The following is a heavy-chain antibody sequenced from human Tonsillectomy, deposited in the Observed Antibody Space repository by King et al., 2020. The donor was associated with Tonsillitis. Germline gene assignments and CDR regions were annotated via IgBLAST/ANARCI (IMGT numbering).Heavy chain of an antibody. D-gene: IGHD4-23*01. CDR3: ARDDGGSSENAFDI. V-gene: IGHV1-2*02. CDR2: CNPDTGGT. J-gene: IGHJ3*02. Sequence: VQLVESGAEVKKPGASVKVSCKASGYTFGGFYYHWVRQAPGHGLEWMGWCNPDTGGTSYAQKFQGRVTMTRDTSFSTAYMELNRLTSDDTAVYYCARDDGGSSENAFDIWGQGTMVTVSS. CDR1: GYTFGGFY.